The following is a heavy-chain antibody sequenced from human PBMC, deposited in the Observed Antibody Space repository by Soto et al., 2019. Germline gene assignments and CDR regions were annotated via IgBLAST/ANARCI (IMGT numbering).Heavy chain of an antibody. D-gene: IGHD6-6*01. V-gene: IGHV1-18*04. J-gene: IGHJ2*01. Sequence: QVQLVQSGAEVKKPGASVKVSCKASGYTFTSYGISWVRQGPGQGLEWMGWISAYNGNTNYAQKLQGRVTMTTYTSTSTAYMELRSLRSDDTAVYYCERDYIAARRPTRYFDLWGRGTLVTVSS. CDR1: GYTFTSYG. CDR3: ERDYIAARRPTRYFDL. CDR2: ISAYNGNT.